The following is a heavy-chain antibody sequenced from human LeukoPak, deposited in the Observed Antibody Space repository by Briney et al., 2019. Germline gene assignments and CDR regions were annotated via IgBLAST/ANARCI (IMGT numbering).Heavy chain of an antibody. CDR3: ARGGGVAAAPLDY. J-gene: IGHJ4*02. CDR1: GGSINSYY. CDR2: ISYSGST. V-gene: IGHV4-59*12. Sequence: PSETLSLTCTVSGGSINSYYWSWIRQPPGKGLEWIGYISYSGSTNYNPSLKSRVTISVDTSKNQFSLKLSSVTAADTAVYYCARGGGVAAAPLDYWGQGTLVTVSS. D-gene: IGHD6-13*01.